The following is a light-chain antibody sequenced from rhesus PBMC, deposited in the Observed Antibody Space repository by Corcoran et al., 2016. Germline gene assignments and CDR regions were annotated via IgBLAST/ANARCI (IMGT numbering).Light chain of an antibody. CDR1: QGISHY. J-gene: IGKJ3*01. CDR2: YES. Sequence: DIQMTQSPSPLSASVGDTVTITCRASQGISHYLAWYQQKPGKAPKPLIIYESNLESGVPSRFSGSGSGTVFTLSLSSLQPEDFAIYYCQQHNSYPITVGPGTKLDIK. V-gene: IGKV1S14*01. CDR3: QQHNSYPIT.